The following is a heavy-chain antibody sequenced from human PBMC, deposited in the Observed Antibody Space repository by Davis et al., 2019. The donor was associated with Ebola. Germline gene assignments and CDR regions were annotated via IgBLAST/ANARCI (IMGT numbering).Heavy chain of an antibody. J-gene: IGHJ3*02. D-gene: IGHD2-8*02. CDR1: GYSFSNYW. V-gene: IGHV5-51*01. CDR2: IYTGDSDT. Sequence: KVSCKGSGYSFSNYWIGWVRQMPGKGLEWMGLIYTGDSDTRYSPSFRGQVTISADKSTKTAFLQWSSLKASDTAMYYCASLRRTITGMDDSFDMWGQGTMVTVSS. CDR3: ASLRRTITGMDDSFDM.